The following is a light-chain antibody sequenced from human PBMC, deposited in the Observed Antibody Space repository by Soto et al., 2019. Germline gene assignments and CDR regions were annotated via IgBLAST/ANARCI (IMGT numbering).Light chain of an antibody. V-gene: IGKV1-5*03. J-gene: IGKJ1*01. CDR1: QSISNW. CDR3: QQYNRYTWT. Sequence: DIQMTQSPSTLPASVGDRVTITCRASQSISNWLAWYQQKPGKAPKLLIYKASSLETGVPSRFSGSGSGTEFTLTISSLQPDDFATYYCQQYNRYTWTFGQGTKVDIK. CDR2: KAS.